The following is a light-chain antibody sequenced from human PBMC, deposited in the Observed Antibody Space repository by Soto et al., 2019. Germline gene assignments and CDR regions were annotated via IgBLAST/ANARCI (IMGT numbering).Light chain of an antibody. CDR1: SSDIGGYNY. Sequence: QSVLTQPASVSGXPGQSITIXCTGTSSDIGGYNYISWYQQHPGKAPKFIIYDVRNRPSGVSNRFSGSRSGNTASLTISGLRAEDEADYYCSSYTSSSTVIFGGGTQLTVL. CDR3: SSYTSSSTVI. CDR2: DVR. V-gene: IGLV2-14*03. J-gene: IGLJ2*01.